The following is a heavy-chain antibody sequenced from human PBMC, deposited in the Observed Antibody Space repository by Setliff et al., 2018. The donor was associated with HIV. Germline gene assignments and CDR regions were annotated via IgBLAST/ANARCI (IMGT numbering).Heavy chain of an antibody. J-gene: IGHJ6*02. D-gene: IGHD5-18*01. CDR2: IIPIFGTA. CDR3: ARPSDTAMVTVGYYYYGMDV. V-gene: IGHV1-69*13. CDR1: GGTFSSYA. Sequence: SVKVSCKASGGTFSSYAISWVRQAPGQGLEWMGGIIPIFGTANYAQKFQGRVTITADEPTSTAYMELSSLRSEDTAVYYCARPSDTAMVTVGYYYYGMDVWGQGTTVTVSS.